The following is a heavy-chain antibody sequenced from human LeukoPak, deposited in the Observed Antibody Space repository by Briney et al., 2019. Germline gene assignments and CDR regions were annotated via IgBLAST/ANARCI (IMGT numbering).Heavy chain of an antibody. CDR3: AKGQQMWLVLFDY. V-gene: IGHV3-9*01. J-gene: IGHJ4*02. Sequence: GRSLRLSCAASGFTFEDYAMHWVRQAPGKGLEWVSGISWNSGNIGYADSVKGRFTISRDNAKNSLYLQMNSLRAEDTALYYCAKGQQMWLVLFDYWGQGTLVTVSS. CDR2: ISWNSGNI. D-gene: IGHD5-18*01. CDR1: GFTFEDYA.